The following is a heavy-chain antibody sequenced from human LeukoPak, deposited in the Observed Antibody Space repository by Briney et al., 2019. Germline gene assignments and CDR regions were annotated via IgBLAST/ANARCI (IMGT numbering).Heavy chain of an antibody. V-gene: IGHV4-4*09. CDR1: GGSISSHY. CDR2: IHTSGAS. Sequence: PSETLSLTCTVSGGSISSHYWSWIRQPPGKGLEWMGHIHTSGASRYYPSLESRLTLSIDTSRNHLSLKLTSETAADTAVYFCARLGSYHDFWDQGALVTVSS. CDR3: ARLGSYHDF. J-gene: IGHJ4*02. D-gene: IGHD1-26*01.